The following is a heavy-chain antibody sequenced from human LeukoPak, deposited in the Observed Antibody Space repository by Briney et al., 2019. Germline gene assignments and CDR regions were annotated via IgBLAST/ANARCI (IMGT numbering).Heavy chain of an antibody. CDR1: GFTFTSSA. V-gene: IGHV1-58*01. CDR2: IVVGSGNT. J-gene: IGHJ3*02. Sequence: ASVKVSCKASGFTFTSSAVQWVRQARGQHLGWIGWIVVGSGNTNYAQKFQERVTITRDMSTSTAYMELSSLRSEDTAVYYCAAATGAPAGSYVFDIWGQGTMVTVSS. D-gene: IGHD1-14*01. CDR3: AAATGAPAGSYVFDI.